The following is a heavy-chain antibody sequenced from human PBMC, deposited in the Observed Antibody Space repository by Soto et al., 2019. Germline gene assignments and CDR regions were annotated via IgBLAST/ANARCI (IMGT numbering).Heavy chain of an antibody. D-gene: IGHD6-19*01. J-gene: IGHJ5*02. V-gene: IGHV4-61*05. Sequence: SETLSLTCNVSGCSISSSRSYWAWIRQPPGKGLEWIANIFYSGSTNYNPSLKSRVTISVDTSKNQFSLKLSSVTAADTAVYYCASGPHHDGWLPWFDPWGQGTLVTVSS. CDR2: IFYSGST. CDR3: ASGPHHDGWLPWFDP. CDR1: GCSISSSRSY.